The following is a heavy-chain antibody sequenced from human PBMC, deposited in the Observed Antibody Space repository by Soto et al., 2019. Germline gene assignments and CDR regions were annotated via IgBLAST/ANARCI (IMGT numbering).Heavy chain of an antibody. CDR2: INANSGGT. Sequence: QVQLVQSGAEVKKPGASVKVSCKASGYTFTAYYMHWVRQAPGQGLEWMGWINANSGGTNSAQKFQGRVTMTRDTSIGTAYMELSRLTSDDTAVYYCSRQWLGGWAFDVWGQGTMVTVSS. CDR1: GYTFTAYY. CDR3: SRQWLGGWAFDV. J-gene: IGHJ3*01. V-gene: IGHV1-2*02. D-gene: IGHD6-19*01.